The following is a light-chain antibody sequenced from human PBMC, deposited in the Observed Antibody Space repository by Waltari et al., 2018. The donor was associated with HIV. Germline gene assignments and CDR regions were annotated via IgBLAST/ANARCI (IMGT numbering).Light chain of an antibody. J-gene: IGKJ1*01. V-gene: IGKV1-12*01. CDR2: ASS. CDR1: QSIVTW. Sequence: DIQMTQSPSLVSASVGDRVTITCRASQSIVTWLSWYQQKPGTAPALLIFASSRLQGGIPGRFSGSGSGTNFTLTIRNIPPDDFAIYHCQQAHSLPWTFGQGTKVE. CDR3: QQAHSLPWT.